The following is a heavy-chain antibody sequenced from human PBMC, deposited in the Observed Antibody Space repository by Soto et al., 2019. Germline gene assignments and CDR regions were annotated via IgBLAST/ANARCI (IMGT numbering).Heavy chain of an antibody. V-gene: IGHV4-34*01. Sequence: QVQLQEWGAGLLKPSETLSLTCAVYGGSFSGYYWSWIRQPPGKGLEWIGEINHSGSTNYNPSLRSRVTISVDTSKNQFSLKLSSMTAADTAVYYCARVGATTPPNDYWGQGTLVTVSS. D-gene: IGHD1-26*01. CDR3: ARVGATTPPNDY. CDR2: INHSGST. J-gene: IGHJ4*02. CDR1: GGSFSGYY.